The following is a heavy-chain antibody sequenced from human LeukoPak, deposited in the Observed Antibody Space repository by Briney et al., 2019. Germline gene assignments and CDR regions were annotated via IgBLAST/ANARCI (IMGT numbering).Heavy chain of an antibody. CDR3: AKGRTGYYFDY. V-gene: IGHV3-23*01. Sequence: GGSLRLSCAASGFSFSSYAMNWVRQAPGKGLEWVSGISGSGGSTYYADSVKGRFTISRDNSKNTLYLQMNSLRAEDTAVYYCAKGRTGYYFDYWGQGTLVTVSS. D-gene: IGHD6-19*01. J-gene: IGHJ4*02. CDR2: ISGSGGST. CDR1: GFSFSSYA.